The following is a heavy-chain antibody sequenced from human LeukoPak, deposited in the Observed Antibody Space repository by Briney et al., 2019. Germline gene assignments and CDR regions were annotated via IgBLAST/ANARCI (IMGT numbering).Heavy chain of an antibody. V-gene: IGHV3-7*01. CDR2: IKQDGSEK. Sequence: GGSLRLSCAASGFTFSSYWMSWVRQTPEKGLEWVAYIKQDGSEKYYVDSVKGRFTNTRDNAKHSMFLQLNRLRAEDTAVYYCVRDGRSVWHFDHWGQGTRVTVSS. CDR1: GFTFSSYW. D-gene: IGHD5/OR15-5a*01. J-gene: IGHJ4*02. CDR3: VRDGRSVWHFDH.